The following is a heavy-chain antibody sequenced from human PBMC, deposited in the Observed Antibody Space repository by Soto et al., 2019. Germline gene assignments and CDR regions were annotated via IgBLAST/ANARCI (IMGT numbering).Heavy chain of an antibody. V-gene: IGHV4-61*01. CDR2: IYYSGST. Sequence: SETLSLTCTVSGGSVSSGSYYWSWIRQPPGKGLEWIGYIYYSGSTYYNPSLKSRVTISVDTSKNQFSLKLSSVTAADTAVYYCARMGDGYNLVGFDYWGQGTLVTVSS. D-gene: IGHD5-12*01. J-gene: IGHJ4*02. CDR3: ARMGDGYNLVGFDY. CDR1: GGSVSSGSYY.